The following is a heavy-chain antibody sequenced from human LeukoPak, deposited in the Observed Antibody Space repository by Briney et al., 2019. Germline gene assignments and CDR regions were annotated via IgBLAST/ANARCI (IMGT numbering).Heavy chain of an antibody. Sequence: GGSLRLSCAASGFTFDDYAMHWVRQAPGKGLEWVSGISWNSGSIGYADSVKGRFTISRDNSKNTLYLQMNSLRAEDTAVYYCARAAITMVRGVISESDYWGQGTLVTVSS. CDR1: GFTFDDYA. D-gene: IGHD3-10*01. V-gene: IGHV3-9*01. CDR3: ARAAITMVRGVISESDY. J-gene: IGHJ4*02. CDR2: ISWNSGSI.